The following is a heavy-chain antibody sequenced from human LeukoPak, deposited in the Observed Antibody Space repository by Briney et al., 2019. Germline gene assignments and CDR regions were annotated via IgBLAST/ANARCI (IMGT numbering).Heavy chain of an antibody. D-gene: IGHD2-21*02. CDR1: GGSISSSSYY. Sequence: SETLSLTCTVSGGSISSSSYYWGWIRQPPGKGLEWIGSIYYSGSTYYNPPLKSRVTISVDTSKNQFSLKLSSVTAADTAVYFCARSRRRLVVAVFTATRADAFDIWGQGTMVTVSS. V-gene: IGHV4-39*07. J-gene: IGHJ3*02. CDR3: ARSRRRLVVAVFTATRADAFDI. CDR2: IYYSGST.